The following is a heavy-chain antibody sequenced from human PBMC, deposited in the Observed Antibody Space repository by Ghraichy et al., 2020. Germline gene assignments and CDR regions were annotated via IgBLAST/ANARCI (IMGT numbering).Heavy chain of an antibody. Sequence: SETLSLTCTVSGGSISSYYWSWIRQPPGKGLEWIGYIYYSGSTNYNPSLKSRVTISVDTSKNQFSLKLSSVTAADTAVYYCARDRYDSSSAWGMDVWGQGTTVTVSS. CDR2: IYYSGST. CDR3: ARDRYDSSSAWGMDV. J-gene: IGHJ6*02. CDR1: GGSISSYY. V-gene: IGHV4-59*01. D-gene: IGHD3-22*01.